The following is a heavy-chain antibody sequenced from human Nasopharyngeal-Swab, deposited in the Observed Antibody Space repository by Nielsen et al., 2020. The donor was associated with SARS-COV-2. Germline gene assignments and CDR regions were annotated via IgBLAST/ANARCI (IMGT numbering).Heavy chain of an antibody. CDR3: AKGGIFDDFWSGYYDYYYGMDV. CDR1: GFTFSSYA. J-gene: IGHJ6*02. V-gene: IGHV3-23*01. CDR2: ISGSGGST. D-gene: IGHD3-3*01. Sequence: GESLMISCAASGFTFSSYAMSWVRQAPGQGLEWVSAISGSGGSTYYADSVKGRFTISRDNSKNTLYLQMNSLRAEDTAVYYCAKGGIFDDFWSGYYDYYYGMDVWGQGTTVTVSS.